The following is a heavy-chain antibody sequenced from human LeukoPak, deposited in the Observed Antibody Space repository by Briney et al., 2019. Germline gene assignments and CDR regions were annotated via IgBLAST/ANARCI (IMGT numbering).Heavy chain of an antibody. Sequence: SSETLSLTCTVSGGSISSYYWNWIRQPPGKGLEWIGYIYYSGTTNYNPSLKSRVSMSVDTSKNQFSLKLSSMTAADAAVYFCARDKGENYGSGSFDYWGQGTLVTVSS. CDR2: IYYSGTT. CDR1: GGSISSYY. J-gene: IGHJ4*02. V-gene: IGHV4-59*12. CDR3: ARDKGENYGSGSFDY. D-gene: IGHD3-10*01.